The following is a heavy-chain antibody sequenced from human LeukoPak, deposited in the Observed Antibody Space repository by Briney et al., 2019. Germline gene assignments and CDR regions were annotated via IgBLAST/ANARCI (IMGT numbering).Heavy chain of an antibody. CDR3: TGGYSSSGDYFDY. D-gene: IGHD6-13*01. CDR1: GFTFSGSA. CDR2: IRSKANSYAT. J-gene: IGHJ4*02. Sequence: QPGGSLRLSCAASGFTFSGSAMHWVRQASGKGLEWVGRIRSKANSYATAYAASVKGRFTISRDDSKNTAYLQMNSLKTEDTAVYYCTGGYSSSGDYFDYWGQGTLVTVSS. V-gene: IGHV3-73*01.